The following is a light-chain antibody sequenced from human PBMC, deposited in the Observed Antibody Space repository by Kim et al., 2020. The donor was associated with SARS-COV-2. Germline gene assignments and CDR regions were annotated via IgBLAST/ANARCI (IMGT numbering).Light chain of an antibody. CDR1: QDIRKF. CDR3: QQYNNLQAIT. CDR2: DAS. V-gene: IGKV1-33*01. Sequence: DIQLTQSPSSVSASVGDSVTITCQASQDIRKFLNWYQHKPGKAPELLISDASTLRTGVPSRFSGSASGTHFTFTISNLQPEDIATYYCQQYNNLQAITVGQGTRLEIK. J-gene: IGKJ5*01.